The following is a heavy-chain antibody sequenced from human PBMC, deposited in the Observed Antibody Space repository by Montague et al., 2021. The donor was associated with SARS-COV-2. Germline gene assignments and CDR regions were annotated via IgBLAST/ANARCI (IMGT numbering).Heavy chain of an antibody. CDR1: GGSISSGNW. Sequence: SETLSLTCVVSGGSISSGNWWSWVRQPPGKGLEWIGESIIVGAPATKYNPSLKSRVTISADKSKSQFSLRVTSVTAADTAVYYCARRTWGDSGVFDIWGRGTKVIVSS. CDR2: SIIVGAP. V-gene: IGHV4-4*02. J-gene: IGHJ3*02. CDR3: ARRTWGDSGVFDI. D-gene: IGHD2-21*02.